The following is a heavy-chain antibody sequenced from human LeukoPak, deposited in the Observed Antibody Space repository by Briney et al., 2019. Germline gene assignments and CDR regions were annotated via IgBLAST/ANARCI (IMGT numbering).Heavy chain of an antibody. D-gene: IGHD3-3*01. CDR3: ARVIGRPWSPGFYYYYMDV. CDR1: GYTFTSYY. J-gene: IGHJ6*03. V-gene: IGHV1-46*01. Sequence: ASVKVSCKASGYTFTSYYMHWVRQAPGQGLEWMGIINPSGGSTSYAQKFQGRGTMTRDMATTTVYMELSSLRSEDTAVYYCARVIGRPWSPGFYYYYMDVWGKGTMVTISS. CDR2: INPSGGST.